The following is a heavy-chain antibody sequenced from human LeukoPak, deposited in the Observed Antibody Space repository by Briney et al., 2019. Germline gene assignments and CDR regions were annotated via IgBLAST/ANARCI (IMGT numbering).Heavy chain of an antibody. J-gene: IGHJ4*02. V-gene: IGHV3-21*01. CDR1: GFTFSSYS. CDR2: ISSSSGYI. CDR3: ARVLFHSLAVFDY. Sequence: GGSLRLSCAASGFTFSSYSMNWVRQAPGKGLEWVSSISSSSGYIYYADSVKGRFTISRDNAKNSLYLQMNSLRAEDTAVYYCARVLFHSLAVFDYWGQGTLVTVSS. D-gene: IGHD2/OR15-2a*01.